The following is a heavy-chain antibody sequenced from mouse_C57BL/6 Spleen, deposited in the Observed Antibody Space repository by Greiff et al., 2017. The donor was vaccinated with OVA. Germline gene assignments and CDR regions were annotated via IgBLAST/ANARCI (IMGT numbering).Heavy chain of an antibody. D-gene: IGHD2-2*01. CDR1: GYTFTSYW. CDR3: ARDGVTTRDWYFDV. V-gene: IGHV1-72*01. CDR2: LDPNRGGT. Sequence: VQLQQPGAELVKPGASVKLSCKASGYTFTSYWMHWVKQRPGRGLEWIGRLDPNRGGTKYNEKFKSKATLTVDKPSSTAYMQLSSLTSEDSAVYYCARDGVTTRDWYFDVWGTGTTVTVSS. J-gene: IGHJ1*03.